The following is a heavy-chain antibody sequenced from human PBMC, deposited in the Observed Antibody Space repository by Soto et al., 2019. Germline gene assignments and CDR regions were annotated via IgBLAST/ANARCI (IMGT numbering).Heavy chain of an antibody. V-gene: IGHV1-3*01. CDR3: AREQAGEIMTMTDAFEI. CDR1: GYTFTSYA. CDR2: INAGNGKT. D-gene: IGHD3-16*01. J-gene: IGHJ3*02. Sequence: QVQLVQSGAEVQKPGASVKVSCKASGYTFTSYAIHWVRQAPGPRLEWMGWINAGNGKTQYSQKFQGRVTITRDTPGSIAYMEVSSLRSEDTALYYCAREQAGEIMTMTDAFEIWGQGTMVTVSS.